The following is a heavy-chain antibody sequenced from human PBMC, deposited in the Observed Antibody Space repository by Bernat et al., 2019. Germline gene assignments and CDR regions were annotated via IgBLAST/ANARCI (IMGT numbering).Heavy chain of an antibody. D-gene: IGHD3-10*01. CDR2: TYYRSKWYN. Sequence: QVQLQQSGPGLVKPSQTLSLTCAISGDSVSSNSATWNWIRQSPSRGLEWLGRTYYRSKWYNDYAVSVKSRITINPDTSKNQFSLQLNSVTHEDTAVYYCARVPRWCGEDDKWFDPWGQGTLVTVSS. CDR1: GDSVSSNSAT. CDR3: ARVPRWCGEDDKWFDP. V-gene: IGHV6-1*01. J-gene: IGHJ5*02.